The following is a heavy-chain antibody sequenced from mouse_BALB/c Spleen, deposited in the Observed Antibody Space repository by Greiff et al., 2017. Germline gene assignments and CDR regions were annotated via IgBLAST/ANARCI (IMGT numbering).Heavy chain of an antibody. V-gene: IGHV2-9*02. CDR3: ARESSTVVAYYAMDY. J-gene: IGHJ4*01. CDR2: IWAGGST. CDR1: GFSLTSYG. Sequence: VQVVESGPGLVAPSQSLSITCTVSGFSLTSYGVHWVRQPPGKGLEWLGVIWAGGSTNYNSALMSRLSISKDNSKSQVFLKMNSLQTDDTAMYYCARESSTVVAYYAMDYWGQGTSVTVSS. D-gene: IGHD1-1*01.